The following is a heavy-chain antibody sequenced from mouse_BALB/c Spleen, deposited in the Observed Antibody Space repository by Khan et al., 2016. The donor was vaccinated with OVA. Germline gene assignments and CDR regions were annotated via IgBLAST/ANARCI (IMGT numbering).Heavy chain of an antibody. CDR3: ARGASYCYFDV. CDR1: GYTFTNYG. Sequence: IQLVQSGPELKKPGETVKISCKASGYTFTNYGMNWVKQAPGKGLKWMGWINPYTGEPTYTDDFKGRFAFSLETSARTAYLQINNLKNEDMATYFCARGASYCYFDVWGAGTTVTVSS. J-gene: IGHJ1*01. V-gene: IGHV9-1*02. CDR2: INPYTGEP.